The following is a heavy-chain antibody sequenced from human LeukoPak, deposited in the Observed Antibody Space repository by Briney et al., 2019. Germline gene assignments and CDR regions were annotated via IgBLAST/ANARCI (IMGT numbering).Heavy chain of an antibody. J-gene: IGHJ6*02. D-gene: IGHD3-3*01. CDR3: ASYPHYDFWSGYLPGYYYGMDV. CDR1: GFTFSDYY. V-gene: IGHV3-11*01. CDR2: ISSSGSTI. Sequence: GGSLRLSCAASGFTFSDYYMSWIRQAPGKGLEWVSYISSSGSTIYYADSVKGRFTISRDNAKNSLYLQMNSLRAEDTAVYYCASYPHYDFWSGYLPGYYYGMDVWGQGTTATVSS.